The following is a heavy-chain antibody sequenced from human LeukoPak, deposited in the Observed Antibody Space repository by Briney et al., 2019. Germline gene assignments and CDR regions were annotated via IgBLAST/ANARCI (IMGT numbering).Heavy chain of an antibody. CDR1: RGSTRRYN. J-gene: IGHJ5*02. D-gene: IGHD3-22*01. CDR2: IYTSVST. V-gene: IGHV4-4*07. CDR3: AREGYYDDGSCYYHGDNWFDL. Sequence: PGTPCLTCTVSRGSTRRYNSSWIRDPAREGLEWIGRIYTSVSTDYNPSLKSRVTMSVDTSKNQFSLKLSSETAANSAFYYCAREGYYDDGSCYYHGDNWFDLCG.